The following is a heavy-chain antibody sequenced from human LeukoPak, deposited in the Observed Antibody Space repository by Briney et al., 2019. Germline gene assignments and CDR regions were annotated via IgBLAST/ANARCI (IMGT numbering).Heavy chain of an antibody. CDR2: AFSDGRT. V-gene: IGHV3-53*01. CDR1: GGSFSGYY. Sequence: ETLSLTCAVYGGSFSGYYWSWVRQAPGKGLEWVSIAFSDGRTFYADSVKGRFTISRDSSKNTVFLQMNSLRAEDTAVYYCARGDFDYWGQGTLVTVSS. CDR3: ARGDFDY. J-gene: IGHJ4*02.